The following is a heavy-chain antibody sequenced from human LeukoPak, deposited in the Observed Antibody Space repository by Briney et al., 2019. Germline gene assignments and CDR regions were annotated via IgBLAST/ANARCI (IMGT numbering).Heavy chain of an antibody. D-gene: IGHD6-19*01. CDR1: GFTFSSYG. Sequence: RGSLRLSCAASGFTFSSYGMHWVRQAPGKGLERVAFIRYDGSNKYYADYVKGRFTISRDNSKNTLYLQMNSLRAEGTAVYYCAKARYSSGWYGVTYYFDYWGQGTLVTVSS. CDR2: IRYDGSNK. J-gene: IGHJ4*02. V-gene: IGHV3-30*02. CDR3: AKARYSSGWYGVTYYFDY.